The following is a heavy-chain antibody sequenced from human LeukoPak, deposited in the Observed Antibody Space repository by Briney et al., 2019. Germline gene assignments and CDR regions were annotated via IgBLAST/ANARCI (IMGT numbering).Heavy chain of an antibody. CDR1: GFTFSSYA. V-gene: IGHV3-23*01. CDR3: AKDINYGDYLFDY. CDR2: ISGSGGST. Sequence: PGGSLRLSCAASGFTFSSYAMSWVRQAPGKGLEWVSAISGSGGSTYYADSVKGRFTISRDNSKNTLYLQMNSLRAEDTALYYCAKDINYGDYLFDYWGQGTLVTVSS. D-gene: IGHD4-17*01. J-gene: IGHJ4*02.